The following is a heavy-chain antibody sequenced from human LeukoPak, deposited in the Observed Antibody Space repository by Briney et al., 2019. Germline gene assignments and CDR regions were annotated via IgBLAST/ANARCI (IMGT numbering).Heavy chain of an antibody. J-gene: IGHJ6*03. D-gene: IGHD6-13*01. CDR1: GGSFSGYY. CDR3: ARAPYSSSWLGSYYYYMDL. Sequence: SETLSLTCAVYGGSFSGYYWSWIRQPPGKGLEWIGEINHSGSTNYNPSLKSRVTISVDTSKNRFSLKLSSVTAADTAVYYCARAPYSSSWLGSYYYYMDLWGKGTTVTVSS. CDR2: INHSGST. V-gene: IGHV4-34*01.